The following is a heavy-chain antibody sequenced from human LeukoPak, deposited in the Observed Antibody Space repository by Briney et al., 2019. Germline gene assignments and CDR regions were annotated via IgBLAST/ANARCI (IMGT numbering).Heavy chain of an antibody. V-gene: IGHV1-2*02. D-gene: IGHD3-22*01. Sequence: ASVKVSCTASGYTFTGYYMHWVRQAPGQGLEWMGWINPNSGGTNYAQKFQGRVTMTRDTSISTAYMELSRLRSDDTAVYYCAMAYYYDSSGYYSPPPFYMDVWGKGTTVTVSS. CDR3: AMAYYYDSSGYYSPPPFYMDV. CDR2: INPNSGGT. J-gene: IGHJ6*03. CDR1: GYTFTGYY.